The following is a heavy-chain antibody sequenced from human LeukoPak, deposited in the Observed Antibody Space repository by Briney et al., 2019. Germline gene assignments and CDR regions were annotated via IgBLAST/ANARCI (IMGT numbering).Heavy chain of an antibody. CDR2: ISGDNGKT. CDR1: GYTFANYS. V-gene: IGHV1-18*01. CDR3: ARNLPGNTGYDYSDY. J-gene: IGHJ4*02. Sequence: ASVKVSCKASGYTFANYSISWVRQAPGQELEWMGWISGDNGKTKYAQKIQGRVTMTRDTSTNTVYMELRSLRSDDTAMYYCARNLPGNTGYDYSDYWGQGTLVTVSS. D-gene: IGHD5-12*01.